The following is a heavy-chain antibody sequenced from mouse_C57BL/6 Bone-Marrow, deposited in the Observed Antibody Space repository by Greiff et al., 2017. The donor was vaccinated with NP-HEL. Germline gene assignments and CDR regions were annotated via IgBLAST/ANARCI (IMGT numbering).Heavy chain of an antibody. D-gene: IGHD1-1*01. CDR1: GYAFSSYW. J-gene: IGHJ2*01. CDR2: IYPGDGDT. V-gene: IGHV1-80*01. CDR3: ARKSLLLRYFDY. Sequence: QVQLQQSGAELVKPGASVKISCKASGYAFSSYWMNWVKQRPGKGLEWIGQIYPGDGDTNYNGKFKGKATLTADKSSSTAYMQRSSLTSEDSAVYFCARKSLLLRYFDYWGQGTTLTVSS.